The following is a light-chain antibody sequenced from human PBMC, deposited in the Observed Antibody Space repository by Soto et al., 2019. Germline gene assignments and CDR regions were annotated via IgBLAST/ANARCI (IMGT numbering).Light chain of an antibody. Sequence: LTMSPCTLSLSPEEKATLSCRASQSVKTFLVRYQQRPGQAPRLLIYDASHRAAGIPARFSGSGFGTDFTLTISSLEPEDAAVYYCQQRSNWPPITFGQGTRLE. CDR2: DAS. CDR3: QQRSNWPPIT. J-gene: IGKJ5*01. V-gene: IGKV3-11*01. CDR1: QSVKTF.